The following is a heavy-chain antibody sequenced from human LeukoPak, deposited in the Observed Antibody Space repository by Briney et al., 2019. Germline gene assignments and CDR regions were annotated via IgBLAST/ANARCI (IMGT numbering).Heavy chain of an antibody. CDR3: ARSRGYYYYYGMDV. CDR1: GGSFSGYY. Sequence: PSETLSLTCAVYGGSFSGYYWSWIRQPPGKGLEWIGEINHSGSTNYNPSLKSRVTTSVDTSKNQFSLKLSTVTAADTAVYYCARSRGYYYYYGMDVWGQGTTVTVSS. CDR2: INHSGST. D-gene: IGHD6-19*01. J-gene: IGHJ6*02. V-gene: IGHV4-34*01.